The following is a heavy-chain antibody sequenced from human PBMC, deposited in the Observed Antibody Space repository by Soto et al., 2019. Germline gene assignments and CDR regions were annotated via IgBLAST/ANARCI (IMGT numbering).Heavy chain of an antibody. J-gene: IGHJ4*02. V-gene: IGHV3-74*01. Sequence: GGSLRLSCVVSKFTFSSSWMHWVRQGPGKGLMWVSRINSDGSFINYADSVKGRFTTSRDNAKNMLYLQMNSLRAEDTALYYCVTGWSEYWGQGTLVTVYS. CDR2: INSDGSFI. CDR1: KFTFSSSW. CDR3: VTGWSEY. D-gene: IGHD2-15*01.